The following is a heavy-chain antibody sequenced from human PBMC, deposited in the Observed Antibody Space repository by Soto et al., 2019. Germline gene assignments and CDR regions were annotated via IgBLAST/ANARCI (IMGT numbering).Heavy chain of an antibody. CDR2: IWYDGSSE. J-gene: IGHJ3*02. Sequence: PGGSLRLSCAASGFTFSNYGAHWVRQAPGKGLEWVAVIWYDGSSEYYTESVKGRFTISRDNSKNTLYLQMNSLRAEDTAVYYCARVPGSGTYYDNRIANDAFDIWGQGTMVTVSS. CDR1: GFTFSNYG. V-gene: IGHV3-33*01. D-gene: IGHD3-10*01. CDR3: ARVPGSGTYYDNRIANDAFDI.